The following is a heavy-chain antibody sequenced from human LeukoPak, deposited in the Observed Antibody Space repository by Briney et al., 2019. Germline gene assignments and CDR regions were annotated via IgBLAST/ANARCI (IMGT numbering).Heavy chain of an antibody. J-gene: IGHJ4*02. CDR1: GGSFSGYH. CDR2: INHSGST. Sequence: SETLSLTCDVYGGSFSGYHWSWIRQPPGKGLEWIGEINHSGSTKYNPSLNNRVTISVDTSKNQFSLKVGSVTAADTAVYYCARRPDGFDYWGQGTLVTVSS. CDR3: ARRPDGFDY. D-gene: IGHD5-24*01. V-gene: IGHV4-34*01.